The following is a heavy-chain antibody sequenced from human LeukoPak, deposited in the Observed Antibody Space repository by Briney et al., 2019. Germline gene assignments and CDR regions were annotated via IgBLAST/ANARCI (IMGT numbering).Heavy chain of an antibody. D-gene: IGHD5-12*01. CDR2: ISSSSSYI. Sequence: GGSLRLSCAASGFTFSSYSMNWVRQAPGKGLEWVSSISSSSSYIYYADSVKGRFTISRDNAKNSLYLQMNSLRAEDTAVYYCARDRAHSGYHPELGYWGQGTLVTVSS. V-gene: IGHV3-21*01. CDR1: GFTFSSYS. J-gene: IGHJ4*02. CDR3: ARDRAHSGYHPELGY.